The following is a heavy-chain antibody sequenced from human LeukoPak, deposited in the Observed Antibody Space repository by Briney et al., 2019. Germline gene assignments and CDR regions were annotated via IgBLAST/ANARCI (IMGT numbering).Heavy chain of an antibody. J-gene: IGHJ4*02. CDR1: GFTFDDYT. Sequence: GGSLRLSCAASGFTFDDYTMHWVRQAPGKGLEWVSLISWDGGSTYYADSVKGRFTISRDNSKNSLYLQMNSLRTEDTALYYCAKDGLGGIDYWGQGTLVTVSS. CDR3: AKDGLGGIDY. CDR2: ISWDGGST. V-gene: IGHV3-43*01.